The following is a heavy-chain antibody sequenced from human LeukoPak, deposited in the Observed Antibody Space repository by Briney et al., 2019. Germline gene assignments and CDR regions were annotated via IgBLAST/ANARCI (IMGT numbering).Heavy chain of an antibody. Sequence: PGGSLRLSCAASGFTFSSYWMTRVRQAPGKGLEGVANIKQDGSEKYYVDSVKGRFTISRDNAKNSLYLQMNSLRAEDSAVYYCARGDYGDNDYFDYWGQGTLVTVSS. CDR2: IKQDGSEK. V-gene: IGHV3-7*01. J-gene: IGHJ4*02. CDR3: ARGDYGDNDYFDY. D-gene: IGHD4-17*01. CDR1: GFTFSSYW.